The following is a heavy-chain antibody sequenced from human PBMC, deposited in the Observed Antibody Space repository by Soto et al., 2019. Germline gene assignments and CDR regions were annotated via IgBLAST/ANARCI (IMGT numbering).Heavy chain of an antibody. Sequence: QVHLVQSGAEVKKPGASVKVSCKASGYTLNSYGINWVRQAPGQGLEWMGWITADNGNTKYAQKIQGRVTMTTDTSTSTAYMELRSLKSDNTAMYYCARAPASHYYYFDSWGQGTLVTVSS. CDR2: ITADNGNT. J-gene: IGHJ4*02. CDR3: ARAPASHYYYFDS. V-gene: IGHV1-18*01. CDR1: GYTLNSYG. D-gene: IGHD3-10*01.